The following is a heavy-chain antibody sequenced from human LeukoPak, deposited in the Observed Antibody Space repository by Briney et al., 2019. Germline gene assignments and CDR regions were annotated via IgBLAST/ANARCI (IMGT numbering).Heavy chain of an antibody. D-gene: IGHD6-13*01. CDR3: ARDIAAAAASGYMDV. V-gene: IGHV3-7*01. Sequence: PGGSLRLSCAASGFTFNTYWMSWVRQAPGKGLEWVANIMPDGSEKHYVDSVKGRFTISRDNAKNSLYLQMNSLRAEDTAVYYCARDIAAAAASGYMDVWGKGTTVTVSS. CDR2: IMPDGSEK. CDR1: GFTFNTYW. J-gene: IGHJ6*03.